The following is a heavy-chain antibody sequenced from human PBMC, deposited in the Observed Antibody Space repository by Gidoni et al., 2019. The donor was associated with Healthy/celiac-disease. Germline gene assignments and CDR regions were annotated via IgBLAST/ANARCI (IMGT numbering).Heavy chain of an antibody. CDR2: ISSSSSTI. V-gene: IGHV3-48*02. J-gene: IGHJ3*02. CDR1: GFTFSSYS. D-gene: IGHD3-22*01. CDR3: ARDGRYYDSSGYYYDAFDI. Sequence: EVQLVESGGGLVQPGGSLRLSCAASGFTFSSYSMNWVRQAPGKGLEWVSYISSSSSTIYYADSVKGRFTISRDNAKNSLYLQMNSLRDEDTAVYYCARDGRYYDSSGYYYDAFDIWGQGTMVTVSS.